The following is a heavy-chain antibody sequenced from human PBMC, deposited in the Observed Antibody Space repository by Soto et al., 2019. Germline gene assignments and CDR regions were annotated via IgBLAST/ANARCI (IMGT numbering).Heavy chain of an antibody. V-gene: IGHV4-31*02. CDR3: ARDNPPEKYGGVFYYSGMYV. CDR2: ISHSGTT. J-gene: IGHJ6*02. D-gene: IGHD2-8*02. Sequence: WTWIRQHPGQGLEWLGYISHSGTTYYSPSPKSRLSMSLDTSRNQFSLKLTSVTAADTGVYYCARDNPPEKYGGVFYYSGMYVWGQGTTVTVSS.